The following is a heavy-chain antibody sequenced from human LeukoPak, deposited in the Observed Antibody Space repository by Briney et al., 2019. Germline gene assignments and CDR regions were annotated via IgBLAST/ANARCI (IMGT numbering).Heavy chain of an antibody. CDR2: IYYSGST. V-gene: IGHV4-59*01. CDR1: GGSISSYY. D-gene: IGHD2-2*01. Sequence: SETLSLTCTVSGGSISSYYWSWIRQPPGKGLEWIGYIYYSGSTNYNPSLKSRVTISVDTSKNQFSLKLSSVTAADTAVYYCARGHMYCSSTSCPLSYYYMDVWGKGTTVTVSS. CDR3: ARGHMYCSSTSCPLSYYYMDV. J-gene: IGHJ6*03.